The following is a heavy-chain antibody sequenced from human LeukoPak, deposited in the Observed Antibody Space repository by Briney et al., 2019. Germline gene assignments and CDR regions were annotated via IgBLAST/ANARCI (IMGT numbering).Heavy chain of an antibody. CDR2: ISGSGGST. CDR3: AKDPSYSYGFTLGL. Sequence: GGSLRLSCAASGFTFSSYAMSWVRQAPGKGLEWVSAISGSGGSTYYADSVKGRFTISRDNSKNTLYLQMNSLRAEDTAVYYCAKDPSYSYGFTLGLWGQGTLVTVSS. J-gene: IGHJ4*02. V-gene: IGHV3-23*01. D-gene: IGHD5-18*01. CDR1: GFTFSSYA.